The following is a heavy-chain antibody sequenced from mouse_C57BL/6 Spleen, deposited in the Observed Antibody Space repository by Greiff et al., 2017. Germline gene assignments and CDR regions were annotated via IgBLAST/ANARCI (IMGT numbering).Heavy chain of an antibody. V-gene: IGHV1-55*01. CDR1: GYTFTSYW. Sequence: QVQLQQPGAELVKPGASVKMSCKASGYTFTSYWITWVKQRPGQGLEWIGDIYPGRGSTNYNEKFKSKATLTVATSSSTAYMQLISLTSEDSAVYYCARTPYYGSSYLYYAMDYWGQGTSVTVSS. J-gene: IGHJ4*01. D-gene: IGHD1-1*01. CDR3: ARTPYYGSSYLYYAMDY. CDR2: IYPGRGST.